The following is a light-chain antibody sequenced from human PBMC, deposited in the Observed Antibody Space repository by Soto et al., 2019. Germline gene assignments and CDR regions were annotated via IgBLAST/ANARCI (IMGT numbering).Light chain of an antibody. Sequence: EIVMTQSPATLSVSPGERATLSCRASQSISSNLAWYQQKPGQAPRLLIYGASTRATGIPATFSGSGSGTEFTRTISSLQSEDFAVYYCQQYNNWPFTFGPGTNVDIK. CDR2: GAS. J-gene: IGKJ3*01. CDR1: QSISSN. V-gene: IGKV3-15*01. CDR3: QQYNNWPFT.